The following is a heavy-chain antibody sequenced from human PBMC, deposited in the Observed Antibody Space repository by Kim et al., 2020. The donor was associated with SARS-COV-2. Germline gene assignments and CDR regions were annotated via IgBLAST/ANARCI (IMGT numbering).Heavy chain of an antibody. CDR2: IIPIFGTA. D-gene: IGHD2-8*01. Sequence: SVKVSCKASGGTFSSYAISWVRQAPGQGLEWMGGIIPIFGTANYAQKFQGRVTITADESTSTAYMELSSLRYEDTAVYYCARPSYGSPMDYYYYGMDVWGQGTTVTVSS. V-gene: IGHV1-69*13. CDR1: GGTFSSYA. J-gene: IGHJ6*02. CDR3: ARPSYGSPMDYYYYGMDV.